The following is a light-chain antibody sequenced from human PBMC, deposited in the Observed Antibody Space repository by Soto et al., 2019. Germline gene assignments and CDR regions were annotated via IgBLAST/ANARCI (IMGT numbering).Light chain of an antibody. J-gene: IGKJ4*01. CDR2: AAS. CDR3: QQLNRYPLT. CDR1: QAITNN. Sequence: RVSITCRASQAITNNLAWYQQKPGKAPKLLIYAASTLQSGVPSRFSGNGSGTEVPLTPGSLQPQYMTAPDQQQLNRYPLTFGEGTKVDIK. V-gene: IGKV1-9*01.